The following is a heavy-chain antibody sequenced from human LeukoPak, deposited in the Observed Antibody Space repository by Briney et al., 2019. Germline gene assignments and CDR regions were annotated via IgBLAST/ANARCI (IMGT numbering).Heavy chain of an antibody. CDR3: ARPRQCYSTTSCANHFDY. CDR1: GFTVSTYW. D-gene: IGHD2-2*01. J-gene: IGHJ4*02. Sequence: QPGGSLILSCAASGFTVSTYWMHWVRPAPGKGLVWVSRINSDGSSTSYADSVKGRFTISRDNAKNTLYLEMNSLRAEDTAVYYCARPRQCYSTTSCANHFDYWGQGTLATVSS. CDR2: INSDGSST. V-gene: IGHV3-74*01.